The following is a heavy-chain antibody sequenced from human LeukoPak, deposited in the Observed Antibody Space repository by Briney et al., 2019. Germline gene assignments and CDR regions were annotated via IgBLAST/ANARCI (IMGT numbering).Heavy chain of an antibody. Sequence: SETLSLTCTVSGGSINSSTYYWSWIRQSPGKGLEWIGYMYYSGTTNYNPSLKSRVTISVDTSKNQLSLKLSSVTAADTAVYYCASGTSRTYYAMDVWGQGTTVTVSS. J-gene: IGHJ6*02. D-gene: IGHD2-2*01. CDR2: MYYSGTT. CDR3: ASGTSRTYYAMDV. V-gene: IGHV4-61*01. CDR1: GGSINSSTYY.